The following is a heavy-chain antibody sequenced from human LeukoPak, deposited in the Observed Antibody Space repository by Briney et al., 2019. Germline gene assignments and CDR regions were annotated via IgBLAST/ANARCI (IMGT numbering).Heavy chain of an antibody. J-gene: IGHJ5*02. CDR2: IYYSGST. CDR3: ARTDQGNWFDP. V-gene: IGHV4-31*03. Sequence: PSETLSLTCTVSGGSISSGGYYWSWIRQHPGKGLEWIGYIYYSGSTYYNPSLKSRVTISVGTSKNQFSLKLSSVTAADTAVYYCARTDQGNWFDPWGQGTLVTVSS. CDR1: GGSISSGGYY. D-gene: IGHD2-2*01.